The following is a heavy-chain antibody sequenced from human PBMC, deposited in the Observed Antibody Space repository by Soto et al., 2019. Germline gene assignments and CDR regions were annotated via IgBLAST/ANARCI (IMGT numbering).Heavy chain of an antibody. CDR3: AKVRSGTSPENDY. J-gene: IGHJ4*02. CDR1: GFTFSNYV. CDR2: ISGNSGST. Sequence: EVQLLESGGGLEQPGGSLRLSCAASGFTFSNYVMSWVRQAPGKGLEWVSVISGNSGSTYYADSVKGRFTISRDNSKNTLYLQMSSLRAEDTAIYYCAKVRSGTSPENDYWGQGTLVTVSS. V-gene: IGHV3-23*01. D-gene: IGHD1-26*01.